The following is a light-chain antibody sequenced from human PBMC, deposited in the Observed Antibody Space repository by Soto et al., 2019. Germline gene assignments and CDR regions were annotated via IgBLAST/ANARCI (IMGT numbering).Light chain of an antibody. CDR1: SSNIGAGFD. Sequence: QPVLTQPPSVSGAPGQRGTISCTGSSSNIGAGFDVHWYQQLPGTAPKLLIYGNSNRPSGVPDRFSGSKSVTSASLAITGLQAEDEADYYCQSYDSSLSGSVFGTGTKVTVL. CDR2: GNS. V-gene: IGLV1-40*01. J-gene: IGLJ1*01. CDR3: QSYDSSLSGSV.